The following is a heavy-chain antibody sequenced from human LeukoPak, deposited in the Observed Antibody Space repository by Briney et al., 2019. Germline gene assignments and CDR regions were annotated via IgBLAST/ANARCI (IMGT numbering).Heavy chain of an antibody. Sequence: SETLSLTCTASGGSITSYYWSWIRQPPGKGLELIGYIYYSGSTNYNPSLKSRVTILLDTSKNQFSLDLSSVTAADTAVYYCARMGYSNSWYYYYMDVWGKGTTVTISS. CDR2: IYYSGST. V-gene: IGHV4-59*01. CDR1: GGSITSYY. J-gene: IGHJ6*03. D-gene: IGHD6-13*01. CDR3: ARMGYSNSWYYYYMDV.